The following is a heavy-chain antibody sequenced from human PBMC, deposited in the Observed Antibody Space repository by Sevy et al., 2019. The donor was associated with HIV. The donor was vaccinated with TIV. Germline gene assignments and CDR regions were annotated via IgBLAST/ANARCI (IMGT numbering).Heavy chain of an antibody. CDR2: IDQAGNEK. V-gene: IGHV3-7*01. J-gene: IGHJ4*02. D-gene: IGHD3-10*01. Sequence: GGSLRLSCVASGFTFSNYWMSWVRQVPGKGLEWVANIDQAGNEKYYVDPVRGRFTVSRDNAKNSLYLQVISLRAEDTALYYCARGHEGRFTMLRVVITYFFDYWGQGTLVTVSS. CDR1: GFTFSNYW. CDR3: ARGHEGRFTMLRVVITYFFDY.